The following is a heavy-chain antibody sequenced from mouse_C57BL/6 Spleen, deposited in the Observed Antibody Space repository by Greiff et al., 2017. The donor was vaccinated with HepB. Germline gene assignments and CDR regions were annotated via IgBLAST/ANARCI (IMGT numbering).Heavy chain of an antibody. V-gene: IGHV5-9*01. Sequence: EVKLMESGGGLVKPGGSLKLSCAASGFTFSSYTMSWVRQTPEKRLEWVATISGGGGNTYYPDSVKGRFTISRDNAKNTLYLQMSSLRSEDTALYYCASYYYGSPWFAYWGQGTLVTVSA. CDR1: GFTFSSYT. D-gene: IGHD1-1*01. CDR2: ISGGGGNT. J-gene: IGHJ3*01. CDR3: ASYYYGSPWFAY.